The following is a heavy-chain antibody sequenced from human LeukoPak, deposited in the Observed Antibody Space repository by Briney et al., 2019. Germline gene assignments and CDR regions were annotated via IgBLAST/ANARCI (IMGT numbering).Heavy chain of an antibody. CDR1: GFTFSSYW. CDR3: ARDRNCSGGSCYRASSLFDY. Sequence: GGSLRLSCAASGFTFSSYWMSWVRQAPGKGLEWVANIKQDGSEKYYVDSVKGRFTISRDNAKNSLYLQMNSLRAEDTAVYYCARDRNCSGGSCYRASSLFDYWGQGTLVTVSS. CDR2: IKQDGSEK. J-gene: IGHJ4*02. D-gene: IGHD2-15*01. V-gene: IGHV3-7*01.